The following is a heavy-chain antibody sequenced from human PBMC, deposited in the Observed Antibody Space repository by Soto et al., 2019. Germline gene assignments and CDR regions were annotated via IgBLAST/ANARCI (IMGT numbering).Heavy chain of an antibody. CDR3: ASQDIVTIPLRGVYFDI. Sequence: GESLKISCKASGYSFPRYWIGWVRQMPGKGLEWMGLIYPDDADTRYSPSFQGQVTISAHKSINTVYLQWNSLKASDTAMYFCASQDIVTIPLRGVYFDIWGQGALVTVSS. D-gene: IGHD2-15*01. V-gene: IGHV5-51*01. J-gene: IGHJ4*02. CDR1: GYSFPRYW. CDR2: IYPDDADT.